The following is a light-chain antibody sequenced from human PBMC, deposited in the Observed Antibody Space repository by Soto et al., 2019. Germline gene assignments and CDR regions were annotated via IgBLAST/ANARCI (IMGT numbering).Light chain of an antibody. CDR1: SSNIGTSS. J-gene: IGLJ1*01. Sequence: QSVLTQPHSASGTPGQRVTISCSGSSSNIGTSSVHWFQQLPGTAPKLLISTTNQRPSGVPERFSGSKSGTSASLAISGLQSEDEAAYYCAAWDDTLTGHVYGTGTKLTVL. V-gene: IGLV1-44*01. CDR3: AAWDDTLTGHV. CDR2: TTN.